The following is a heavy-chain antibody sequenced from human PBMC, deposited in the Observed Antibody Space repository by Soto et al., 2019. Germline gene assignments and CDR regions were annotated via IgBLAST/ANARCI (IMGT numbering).Heavy chain of an antibody. CDR1: GFPFRRYA. Sequence: QVQLVESGGGVVPPGRSLRLSCGAYGFPFRRYAMHWVRQAPGKGLEWVATISHDGNIKYYADSVKGRFAISRDNSMNAMFLQMDSLRPEDTASYYCGRDYETSSAGYYYYGMDVWGHGTTVTVSS. D-gene: IGHD3-9*01. J-gene: IGHJ6*02. V-gene: IGHV3-30*09. CDR3: GRDYETSSAGYYYYGMDV. CDR2: ISHDGNIK.